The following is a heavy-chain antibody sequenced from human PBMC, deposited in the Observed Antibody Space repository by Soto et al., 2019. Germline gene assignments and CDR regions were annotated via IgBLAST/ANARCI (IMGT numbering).Heavy chain of an antibody. CDR2: IYYSGIT. J-gene: IGHJ4*02. Sequence: PSETLSLTCTVSGDFLSSYYWSWIRQSPVKGLEWIGYIYYSGITNYNASLKSRVTMSVDTSKNQFSLKLNSVTAADTAVYYCARGGCSGGSCQALDYWGQGTLVTVSS. CDR1: GDFLSSYY. D-gene: IGHD2-15*01. V-gene: IGHV4-59*01. CDR3: ARGGCSGGSCQALDY.